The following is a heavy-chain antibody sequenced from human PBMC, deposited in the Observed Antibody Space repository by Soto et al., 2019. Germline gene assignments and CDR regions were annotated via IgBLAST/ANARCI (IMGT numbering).Heavy chain of an antibody. Sequence: GGSLRLSCTAYGLGVRNNYMSWVRQAPGMGLEWVSVIYNDGTTYYADSVKGRFTLSRDTSKNTLSLQMDSLRAEDTAVYYCVRPLPSGRNYGMDVWGQGTTVTVSS. V-gene: IGHV3-53*01. D-gene: IGHD3-10*01. CDR1: GLGVRNNY. J-gene: IGHJ6*02. CDR3: VRPLPSGRNYGMDV. CDR2: IYNDGTT.